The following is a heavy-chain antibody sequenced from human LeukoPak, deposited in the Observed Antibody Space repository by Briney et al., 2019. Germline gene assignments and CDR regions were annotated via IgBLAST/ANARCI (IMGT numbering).Heavy chain of an antibody. Sequence: GGPLRLSCAASGFTFSNYEMKWVRQAPGKGLEWVSYISSGGRTKYYADSVRGRLTTSRDNAKSSLSLQMDSLRAEDTAVYYCATGGDRWELPIIWGQGTMVIVSS. D-gene: IGHD1-26*01. CDR1: GFTFSNYE. J-gene: IGHJ3*02. V-gene: IGHV3-48*03. CDR2: ISSGGRTK. CDR3: ATGGDRWELPII.